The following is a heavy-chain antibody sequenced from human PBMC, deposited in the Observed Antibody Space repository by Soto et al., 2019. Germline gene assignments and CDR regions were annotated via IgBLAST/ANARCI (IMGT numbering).Heavy chain of an antibody. CDR3: ARDGFGSSWYVSWSQYYYYGMDV. CDR2: TYYRSKWYN. D-gene: IGHD6-13*01. CDR1: GDGVSSNSAA. J-gene: IGHJ6*02. Sequence: SQTVSLTCGISGDGVSSNSAAWNWIRQSPSRGLEWLGRTYYRSKWYNDYAVSVKSRITINPDTSKNQFSLQLNSVTPEDTAVYYCARDGFGSSWYVSWSQYYYYGMDVWGQGTTVTVSS. V-gene: IGHV6-1*01.